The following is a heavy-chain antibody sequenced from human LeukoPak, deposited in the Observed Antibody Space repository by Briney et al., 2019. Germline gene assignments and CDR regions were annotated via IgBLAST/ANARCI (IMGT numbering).Heavy chain of an antibody. CDR1: GYTFTSYA. J-gene: IGHJ6*03. CDR3: ARDKYDSSGYYYAPLGYMDV. Sequence: GASVKVSCKASGYTFTSYAMNWVRQAPGQGLEWMGWIKTNTGNPTYAQGFTGRFVFSLDTSVSTAYLQISSLKAEDTAVYYCARDKYDSSGYYYAPLGYMDVWGKGTTVTVSS. CDR2: IKTNTGNP. D-gene: IGHD3-22*01. V-gene: IGHV7-4-1*02.